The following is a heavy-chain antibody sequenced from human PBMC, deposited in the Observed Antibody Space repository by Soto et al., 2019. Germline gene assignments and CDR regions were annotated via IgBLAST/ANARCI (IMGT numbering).Heavy chain of an antibody. J-gene: IGHJ4*02. CDR3: ARVPYSSGWCHDY. D-gene: IGHD6-19*01. V-gene: IGHV3-74*01. CDR1: GFTFSSYW. CDR2: INSDGSST. Sequence: TGGSLRLSCAASGFTFSSYWMHWVRQAPGKGLVWVSRINSDGSSTSYADSVKGRFTISRDNAKNTLYLQMNSLRAEDTAVYYCARVPYSSGWCHDYWGQGTLVTVSS.